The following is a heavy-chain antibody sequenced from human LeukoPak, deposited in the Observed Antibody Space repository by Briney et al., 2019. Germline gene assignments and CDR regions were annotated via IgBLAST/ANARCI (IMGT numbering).Heavy chain of an antibody. V-gene: IGHV4-34*01. CDR2: INHSGST. CDR1: GGSFSGYY. D-gene: IGHD3-10*01. Sequence: SSETLSLTCAVYGGSFSGYYWSWIRQPPGKGLEWIGEINHSGSTSYNPSLKSRVTISADTSKNQFSLKLSSVTAADTALYYCASYGSGSYSGFDYWGQGTLVTVSS. J-gene: IGHJ4*02. CDR3: ASYGSGSYSGFDY.